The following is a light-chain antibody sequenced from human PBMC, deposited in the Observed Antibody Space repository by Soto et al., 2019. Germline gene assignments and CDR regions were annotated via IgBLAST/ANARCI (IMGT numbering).Light chain of an antibody. Sequence: QSVLTQPPSVSGAPGQRVTISCTESSSNIGAGYDVHWYQQLPGTAPKLLIYGNSNRPSGVPDRFSGSKSGTSASLAITGLQAEDEADYYCQSYDSSLSGWVFGGGTHLTVL. J-gene: IGLJ3*02. CDR1: SSNIGAGYD. V-gene: IGLV1-40*01. CDR2: GNS. CDR3: QSYDSSLSGWV.